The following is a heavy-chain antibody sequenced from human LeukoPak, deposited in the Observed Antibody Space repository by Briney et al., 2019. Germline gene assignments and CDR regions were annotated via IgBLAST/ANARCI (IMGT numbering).Heavy chain of an antibody. CDR3: AKMDTATYYYYYGMDV. J-gene: IGHJ6*02. Sequence: GGSLRLSRAASGFTFSSYAMSWVRQAPGKGLEWVSAISGSGGSTYYADSVKGRFTISRDNSKNTLYLQMNSLRAEDTAVYYCAKMDTATYYYYYGMDVWGQGTTVTVSS. V-gene: IGHV3-23*01. D-gene: IGHD5-18*01. CDR1: GFTFSSYA. CDR2: ISGSGGST.